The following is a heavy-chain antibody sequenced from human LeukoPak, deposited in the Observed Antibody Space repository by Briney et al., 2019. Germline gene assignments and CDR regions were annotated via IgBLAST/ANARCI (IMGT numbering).Heavy chain of an antibody. CDR1: GDSINSLDL. J-gene: IGHJ4*02. D-gene: IGHD3-22*01. Sequence: MPSETLSLTCTVSGDSINSLDLWSWVRQPPGKGLEWIGEMYLSGTTHSNPSVKSRVTISIDKSKNQFFLNLSSVTAADTAVYYCAGLVGRYSSGLYYYYFDYWGQGTLVTVSS. V-gene: IGHV4-4*02. CDR2: MYLSGTT. CDR3: AGLVGRYSSGLYYYYFDY.